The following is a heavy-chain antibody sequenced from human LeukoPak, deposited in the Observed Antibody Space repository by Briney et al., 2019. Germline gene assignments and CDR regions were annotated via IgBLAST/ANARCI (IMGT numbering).Heavy chain of an antibody. CDR1: GFTFSSYG. CDR3: ARLVGATKGAHFDY. D-gene: IGHD1-26*01. V-gene: IGHV3-53*01. J-gene: IGHJ4*02. CDR2: IYSGGST. Sequence: GGSLRLSCAASGFTFSSYGMHWVRQAPGKGLEWVSVIYSGGSTYYADSVKGRFTISRDNSKNTLYLQMNSLRAEDTAVYYCARLVGATKGAHFDYWGQGTLVTVSS.